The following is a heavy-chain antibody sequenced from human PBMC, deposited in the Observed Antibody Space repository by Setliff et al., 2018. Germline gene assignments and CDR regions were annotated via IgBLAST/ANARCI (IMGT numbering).Heavy chain of an antibody. CDR3: ARDTRDKFDSSGYYLSFDS. D-gene: IGHD3-22*01. J-gene: IGHJ4*02. Sequence: VSCKASGGTFRSDGFNWVRQAPGQGLEWMGRIIPVFRTADYAPILQGRVTISADESTTTAYMELSSLKSDDTAVYYCARDTRDKFDSSGYYLSFDSWGQGTLVTVSS. CDR2: IIPVFRTA. CDR1: GGTFRSDG. V-gene: IGHV1-69*15.